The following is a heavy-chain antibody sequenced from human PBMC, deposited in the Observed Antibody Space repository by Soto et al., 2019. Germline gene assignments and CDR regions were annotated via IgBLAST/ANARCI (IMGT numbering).Heavy chain of an antibody. V-gene: IGHV4-61*08. Sequence: SETLSLTCTVSDGSISSGGYSWSWIRQPPGEGLEWIGYIYYSGSTNYSPSLKSRVTISVDTSKNQFSLKLSSVTAADTAVYYCARALWGPAGHINGFDPWGQGTLGTLSS. CDR2: IYYSGST. D-gene: IGHD2-2*01. CDR3: ARALWGPAGHINGFDP. J-gene: IGHJ5*02. CDR1: DGSISSGGYS.